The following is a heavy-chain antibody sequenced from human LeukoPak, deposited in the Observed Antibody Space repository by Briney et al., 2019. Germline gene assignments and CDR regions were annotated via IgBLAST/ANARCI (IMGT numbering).Heavy chain of an antibody. J-gene: IGHJ3*02. CDR2: IYYSGST. CDR3: ARANWNMVRGVIIRPAAFDI. Sequence: SETLSLTCTVSGGSISSGGYYWSWIRQHPGKCLEWIGYIYYSGSTYYNPSLKRRVTISLDTSKTPFSLAMTSVTAADTAVYYCARANWNMVRGVIIRPAAFDIWGQGTMVTVSS. D-gene: IGHD3-10*01. V-gene: IGHV4-31*03. CDR1: GGSISSGGYY.